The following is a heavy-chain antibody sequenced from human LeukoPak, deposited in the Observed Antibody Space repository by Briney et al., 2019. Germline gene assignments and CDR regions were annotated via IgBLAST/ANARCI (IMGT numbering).Heavy chain of an antibody. V-gene: IGHV3-48*01. D-gene: IGHD3-22*01. Sequence: GGSLRLSCAASGFTFSDHIMNWVRQLPGKRLEWVAYVSGSGSTVYYADSVKGRFTISRDNGKSSLYLQMNSLRAEDTALYYCARATYYYDSSGYYHIRDYFDYWGQGTLVTVSS. J-gene: IGHJ4*02. CDR1: GFTFSDHI. CDR2: VSGSGSTV. CDR3: ARATYYYDSSGYYHIRDYFDY.